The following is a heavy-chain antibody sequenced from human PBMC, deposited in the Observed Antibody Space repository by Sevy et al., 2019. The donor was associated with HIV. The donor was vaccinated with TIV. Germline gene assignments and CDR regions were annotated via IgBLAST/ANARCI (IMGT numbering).Heavy chain of an antibody. Sequence: GSLRLSCAASGITISNYWMHWVRQAPEKGLVLVSRISPDGSSTSYADSVKGRFTTSRDNTKNMLYLQMDNLRAEDTAVYHCVTLGLGTRFDYWGQGTLVTVSS. V-gene: IGHV3-74*01. CDR3: VTLGLGTRFDY. J-gene: IGHJ4*02. CDR2: ISPDGSST. CDR1: GITISNYW.